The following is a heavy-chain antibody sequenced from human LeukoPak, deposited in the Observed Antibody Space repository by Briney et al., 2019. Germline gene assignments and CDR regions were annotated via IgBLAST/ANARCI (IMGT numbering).Heavy chain of an antibody. J-gene: IGHJ4*02. V-gene: IGHV3-23*01. Sequence: GGSLRLSCAASGFTFSSYAMSWVRQAPGKGLEWVSAISGSGGSTYYADSVKGRFTISRDNAKNSVYLQMDSLRVEDTARYYCARDFIPAATFHSWGQGTRVTVSS. CDR2: ISGSGGST. D-gene: IGHD6-25*01. CDR3: ARDFIPAATFHS. CDR1: GFTFSSYA.